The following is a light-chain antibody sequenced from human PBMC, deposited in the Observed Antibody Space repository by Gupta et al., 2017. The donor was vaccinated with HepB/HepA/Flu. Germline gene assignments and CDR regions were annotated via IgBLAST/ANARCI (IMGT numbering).Light chain of an antibody. V-gene: IGLV1-44*01. CDR3: ASWDASLNLYV. J-gene: IGLJ1*01. Sequence: QSVLIQPPPASGAPGQRVSIPCSGSGSNVGSHTVTWYQQFPGTDPKLLVYSDYQRPSGIPDRFSGSKSGTSASLAISGLQFEDESVYYCASWDASLNLYVFGAGTKVTVL. CDR1: GSNVGSHT. CDR2: SDY.